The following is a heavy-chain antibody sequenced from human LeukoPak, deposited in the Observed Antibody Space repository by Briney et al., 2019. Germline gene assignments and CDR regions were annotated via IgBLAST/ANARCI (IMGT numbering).Heavy chain of an antibody. CDR1: GYTFTGYY. D-gene: IGHD3-22*01. J-gene: IGHJ5*02. CDR2: INPNSGGT. V-gene: IGHV1-2*02. CDR3: ATDYYDSSGYPNWFDP. Sequence: ASVKVSCKASGYTFTGYYMHWVRQAPGQGLEWMGWINPNSGGTNYAQKFQGRVTMTRDTSISTAYMELSRLRSDDTAVYYCATDYYDSSGYPNWFDPWGQGTLVTVSS.